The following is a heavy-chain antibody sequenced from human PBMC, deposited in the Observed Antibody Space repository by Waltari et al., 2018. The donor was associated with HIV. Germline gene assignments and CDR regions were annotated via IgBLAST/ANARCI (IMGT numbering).Heavy chain of an antibody. CDR1: GFTFSSYG. D-gene: IGHD3-9*01. Sequence: QVQLVESGGGVVQPGGSLRLSCAASGFTFSSYGIHWVRQAPGKGLEWVAFIRYDGSNKYYADSVKGRFTISRDNSKNTLYMQMNSLRGEDTAVYYCAKDTTAFYDILTGYYRTYYYGMDVWGQGTTVTVSS. CDR3: AKDTTAFYDILTGYYRTYYYGMDV. CDR2: IRYDGSNK. J-gene: IGHJ6*02. V-gene: IGHV3-30*02.